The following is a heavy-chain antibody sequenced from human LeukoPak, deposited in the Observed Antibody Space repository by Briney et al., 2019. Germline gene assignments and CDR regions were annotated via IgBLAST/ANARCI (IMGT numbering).Heavy chain of an antibody. J-gene: IGHJ4*02. CDR2: IIPIFGTA. CDR1: VGTFSSYA. Sequence: ASVNVSCKSSVGTFSSYAISWVRQAPGQGLEWMGGIIPIFGTANYAQKFQGRVTITTAESKSTAYMELRSLRSEDKAVYYCARGRSWPHNADYWGQGPWSPSP. CDR3: ARGRSWPHNADY. V-gene: IGHV1-69*05. D-gene: IGHD6-13*01.